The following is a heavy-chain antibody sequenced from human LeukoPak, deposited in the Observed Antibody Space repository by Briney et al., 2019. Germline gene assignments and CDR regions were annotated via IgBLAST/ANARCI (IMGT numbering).Heavy chain of an antibody. V-gene: IGHV1-69*05. D-gene: IGHD4-17*01. CDR2: IIPIFGTA. Sequence: SVKVSCKASGGTFSSYAISWVRQAPGQGLEWMGGIIPIFGTANYAQKFQGRVTMTRNTSISTAYMELSSLRSEDTAVYYCARGDYGDKIDYWGQGTLVTVSS. J-gene: IGHJ4*02. CDR1: GGTFSSYA. CDR3: ARGDYGDKIDY.